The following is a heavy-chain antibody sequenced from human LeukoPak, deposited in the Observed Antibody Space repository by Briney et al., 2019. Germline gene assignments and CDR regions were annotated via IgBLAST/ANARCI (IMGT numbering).Heavy chain of an antibody. CDR2: IYTSGST. J-gene: IGHJ3*02. CDR1: GGSISSYY. D-gene: IGHD3-10*01. Sequence: SETLSLTCTVSGGSISSYYWSWIRQPAGKGLEWIGRIYTSGSTNYNPSLKSRVTISVDKSKNQLSLKLSSVTAADTAVYYCAKVAVSSWLVREGAFDIWGQGTMVTVSS. CDR3: AKVAVSSWLVREGAFDI. V-gene: IGHV4-4*07.